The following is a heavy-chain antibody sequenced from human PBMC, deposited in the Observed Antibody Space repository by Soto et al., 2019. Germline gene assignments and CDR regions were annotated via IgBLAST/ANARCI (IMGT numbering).Heavy chain of an antibody. CDR1: GGTFSSYA. D-gene: IGHD3-3*01. J-gene: IGHJ6*02. V-gene: IGHV1-69*06. CDR3: ARGASWDFWSGYEVGNYYYGMDV. Sequence: SVKVSCKASGGTFSSYAISWVRQAPGQGLEWMGGIIPIFGTANYAQKFQGRVTITADKSTSTVYMELSSLRSEDTAVYYCARGASWDFWSGYEVGNYYYGMDVWGQGTTVTVSS. CDR2: IIPIFGTA.